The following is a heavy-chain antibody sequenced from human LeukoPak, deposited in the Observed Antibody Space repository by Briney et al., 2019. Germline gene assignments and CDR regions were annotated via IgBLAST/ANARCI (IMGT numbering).Heavy chain of an antibody. J-gene: IGHJ4*02. CDR3: ARATDYGDSYYFDH. CDR2: IYYRGST. V-gene: IGHV4-31*03. CDR1: GGSISTGGYY. D-gene: IGHD4/OR15-4a*01. Sequence: SQTLSLTRTVSGGSISTGGYYWSWIRQHPGKGLGYIGYIYYRGSTYYSPSLKSRLTISLDTPNNQFSLKLRSVTAADTAVYYCARATDYGDSYYFDHWGQGTPVTVSS.